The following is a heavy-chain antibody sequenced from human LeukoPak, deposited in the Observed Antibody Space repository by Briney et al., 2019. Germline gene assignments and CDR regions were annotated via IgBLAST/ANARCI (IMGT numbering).Heavy chain of an antibody. V-gene: IGHV3-23*01. Sequence: GGSLRLSCAASGFTFSSYAMSWVRQATGKGLEWVSAISGSGGSTYYADSVKGRFTISRDNSKNTLYLQMNSLRAEDTAVYYCAKAIVVVVAAAYFDYWGQGTLVTVSS. CDR1: GFTFSSYA. J-gene: IGHJ4*02. D-gene: IGHD2-15*01. CDR2: ISGSGGST. CDR3: AKAIVVVVAAAYFDY.